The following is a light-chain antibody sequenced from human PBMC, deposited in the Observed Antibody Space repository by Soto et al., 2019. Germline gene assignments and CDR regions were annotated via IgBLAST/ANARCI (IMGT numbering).Light chain of an antibody. J-gene: IGLJ2*01. CDR2: DVS. Sequence: QSALTQPRSVSGSPGQSVTISCTGTSSDVGGYNYVSWHQHHPSKAPKLIIYDVSKRPSGVPDRFSGSKSGNTASLTISGLQAEDEADYHCCSYAGSYTVVFGGGTQLTVL. V-gene: IGLV2-11*01. CDR3: CSYAGSYTVV. CDR1: SSDVGGYNY.